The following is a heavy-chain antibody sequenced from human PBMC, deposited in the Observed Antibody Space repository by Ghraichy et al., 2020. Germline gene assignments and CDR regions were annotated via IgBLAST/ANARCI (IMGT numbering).Heavy chain of an antibody. D-gene: IGHD2-15*01. CDR2: IYHSGST. J-gene: IGHJ5*02. CDR1: GGSISSGGYS. V-gene: IGHV4-30-2*01. Sequence: SETLSLTCAVSGGSISSGGYSWSWIRQPPGKGLEWIGYIYHSGSTYYNPSLKSRVTISVDRSKNQFSLKLSSVTAADTAVYYCARVGGISRRNNWFDPWGQGTLVTVSS. CDR3: ARVGGISRRNNWFDP.